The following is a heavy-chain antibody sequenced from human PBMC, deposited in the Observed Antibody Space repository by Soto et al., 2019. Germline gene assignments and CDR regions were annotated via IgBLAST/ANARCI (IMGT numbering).Heavy chain of an antibody. Sequence: QVQLQQWGAGLLKPSETLSLTCAVYGGSFSGYYWSWIRQPPGKGLEWIGEINHSGSTNYNPSLKSRVTIPVDTAKNQFSLNLSSVTAAVTAVYYCARGLGGWGQGPLVTVSS. CDR3: ARGLGG. V-gene: IGHV4-34*01. D-gene: IGHD3-16*01. CDR2: INHSGST. CDR1: GGSFSGYY. J-gene: IGHJ4*02.